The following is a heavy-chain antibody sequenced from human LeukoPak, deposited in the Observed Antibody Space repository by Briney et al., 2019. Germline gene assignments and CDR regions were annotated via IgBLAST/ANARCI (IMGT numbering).Heavy chain of an antibody. D-gene: IGHD6-19*01. CDR2: IRGDAGDK. CDR1: GFTFSRYW. V-gene: IGHV3-7*01. Sequence: GGSLRLSCAATGFTFSRYWMAWVRQAPVKGLEWVANIRGDAGDKGYADSVKGRFTISRDNGKNSPYLQMNSLTDEDTAVYYCARDVAGALDFWGQGTLLIVSS. CDR3: ARDVAGALDF. J-gene: IGHJ4*02.